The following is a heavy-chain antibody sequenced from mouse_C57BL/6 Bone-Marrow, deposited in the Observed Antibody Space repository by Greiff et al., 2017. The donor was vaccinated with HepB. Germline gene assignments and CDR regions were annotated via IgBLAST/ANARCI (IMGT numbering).Heavy chain of an antibody. CDR3: ARSSPPYYSNSFAY. CDR2: INPNNGGT. V-gene: IGHV1-22*01. J-gene: IGHJ3*01. Sequence: EVKLVESGPELVKPGASVKMSCKASGYTFTDYNMHWVKQSHGKSLEWIGYINPNNGGTSYNQKFKGKATLTVNKSSSTAYMELRSLTSEDSAVYYCARSSPPYYSNSFAYWGQGTLVTVSA. D-gene: IGHD2-5*01. CDR1: GYTFTDYN.